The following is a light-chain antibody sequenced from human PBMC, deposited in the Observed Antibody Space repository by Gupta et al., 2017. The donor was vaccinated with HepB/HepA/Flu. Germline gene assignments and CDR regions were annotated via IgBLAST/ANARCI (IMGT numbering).Light chain of an antibody. V-gene: IGKV4-1*01. Sequence: IVMIPSPASLASYLGESATINCRSSQSVLYTSNNKNYLAWYQQKAGQPPKLLIFWASTRESGVPDGFRGSGSGTDFTLTISSLQAEDVAVYYCQQYYGSPRTFGQGTKVEVK. CDR1: QSVLYTSNNKNY. CDR2: WAS. J-gene: IGKJ1*01. CDR3: QQYYGSPRT.